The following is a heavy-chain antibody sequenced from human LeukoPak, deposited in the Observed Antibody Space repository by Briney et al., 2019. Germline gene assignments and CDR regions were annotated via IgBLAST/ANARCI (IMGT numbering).Heavy chain of an antibody. CDR2: IYYSGST. V-gene: IGHV4-30-4*01. Sequence: SETLSLTCTVAGGSISSGDYYWSWIRQPPGKGLEWIGYIYYSGSTYYNPSLKSRVTISVDTSKNQFSLKLSSVTAADTAVYYCARDGEDSSGYYIDYWGQGTLVTVSS. CDR3: ARDGEDSSGYYIDY. D-gene: IGHD3-22*01. CDR1: GGSISSGDYY. J-gene: IGHJ4*02.